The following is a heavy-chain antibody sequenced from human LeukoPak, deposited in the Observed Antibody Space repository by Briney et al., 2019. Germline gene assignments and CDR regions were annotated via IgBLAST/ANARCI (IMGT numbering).Heavy chain of an antibody. CDR1: GGTFSSYA. D-gene: IGHD1-1*01. CDR2: IIPIFGTA. Sequence: SVKVSCKASGGTFSSYAISCVRQAPGQGLEWMGGIIPIFGTANYAQKFQGRVTITTDESTSTAYMELSSLRSEDTAVYYCARTTGDLRHGFDPWGQGTLVTVSS. J-gene: IGHJ5*02. CDR3: ARTTGDLRHGFDP. V-gene: IGHV1-69*05.